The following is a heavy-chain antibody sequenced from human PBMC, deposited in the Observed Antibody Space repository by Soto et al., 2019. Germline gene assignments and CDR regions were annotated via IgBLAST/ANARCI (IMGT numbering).Heavy chain of an antibody. CDR2: ILSNDET. J-gene: IGHJ4*02. V-gene: IGHV2-26*01. CDR1: GFSLNNARVA. CDR3: ARGLAPKRYYFDY. Sequence: QVTLKESGPVVVKPTETLTLTCTVSGFSLNNARVAVSWIRQPPGKALEWLAHILSNDETSYNTSLRSRLTISTDISKSQVFLTMTHMGPEDAATYYCARGLAPKRYYFDYWGQGALVTVSS.